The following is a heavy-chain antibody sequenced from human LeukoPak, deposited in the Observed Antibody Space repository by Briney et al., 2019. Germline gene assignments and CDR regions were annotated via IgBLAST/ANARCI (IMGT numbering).Heavy chain of an antibody. D-gene: IGHD2-2*02. CDR3: AKYSGQYYLYRYMDV. J-gene: IGHJ6*03. V-gene: IGHV3-23*01. Sequence: PGGFLRLFFSAPGFHFCSYAMSWVRQAPGKGLEGVSAIIASGGNTYNADSVKGRFTISRDNSKNTLYLQMNSLRGADTAVYYCAKYSGQYYLYRYMDVWGKGATVTVSS. CDR2: IIASGGNT. CDR1: GFHFCSYA.